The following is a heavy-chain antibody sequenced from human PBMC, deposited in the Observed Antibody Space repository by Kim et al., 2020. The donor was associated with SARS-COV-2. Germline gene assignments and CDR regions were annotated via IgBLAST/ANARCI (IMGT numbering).Heavy chain of an antibody. V-gene: IGHV3-23*01. D-gene: IGHD2-15*01. J-gene: IGHJ5*02. CDR3: AKPSLGYSPFDP. Sequence: YYADSVKGRFTISRDNSKNTLYLQMNSLRAEDTAVYYCAKPSLGYSPFDPWGQGTLVTVSS.